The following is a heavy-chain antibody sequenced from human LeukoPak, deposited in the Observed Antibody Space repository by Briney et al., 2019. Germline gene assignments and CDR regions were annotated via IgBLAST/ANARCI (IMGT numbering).Heavy chain of an antibody. CDR3: AGNYYDSSGYYPFDY. CDR1: GGSISSYY. J-gene: IGHJ4*02. CDR2: IYYSGST. Sequence: SETLSLTCTASGGSISSYYWSWIRQPPGKGLEWIGYIYYSGSTNYNPSLKSRVTISVDTSKNQFSLKLSSVTAADTAVYYCAGNYYDSSGYYPFDYWGQGILVTVSS. V-gene: IGHV4-59*01. D-gene: IGHD3-22*01.